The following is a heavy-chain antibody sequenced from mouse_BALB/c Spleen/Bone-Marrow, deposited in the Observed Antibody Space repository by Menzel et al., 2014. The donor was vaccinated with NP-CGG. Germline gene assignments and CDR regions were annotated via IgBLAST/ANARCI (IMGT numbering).Heavy chain of an antibody. D-gene: IGHD2-4*01. V-gene: IGHV5-17*02. J-gene: IGHJ4*01. CDR1: GFTFSSFG. Sequence: VESGGGLVQPGGSRKLSCAASGFTFSSFGMHWVRQAPEKGLEWVAYISTGSSTIHFADTVQGRFTISRDNTKTALFLQMTSLRSEDTAMYWCARKEAMITHYYAMDYWGQGTSVTVSS. CDR2: ISTGSSTI. CDR3: ARKEAMITHYYAMDY.